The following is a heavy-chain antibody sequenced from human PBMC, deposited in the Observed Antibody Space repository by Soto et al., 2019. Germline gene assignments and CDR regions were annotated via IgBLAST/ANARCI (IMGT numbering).Heavy chain of an antibody. CDR2: IYYGDYT. D-gene: IGHD3-10*01. V-gene: IGHV4-61*01. CDR1: GDSVTGSSYY. J-gene: IGHJ6*02. Sequence: QVQLRESGPGLVKPSETLSLTCTVSGDSVTGSSYYWSWVRQSPGKGLEWIAYIYYGDYTNYSPSLVSLAAISVDTSRNQVSLKLTSVTAADTAVYSCAAGQVSANAYGSPVPYHFYGMTVWGQGTTVTVSS. CDR3: AAGQVSANAYGSPVPYHFYGMTV.